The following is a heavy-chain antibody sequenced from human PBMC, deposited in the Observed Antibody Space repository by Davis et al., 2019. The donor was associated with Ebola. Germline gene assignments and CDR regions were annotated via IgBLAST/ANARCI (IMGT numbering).Heavy chain of an antibody. Sequence: SETLSLTCTVSGGSISTYYWSWIRQPPGKGLEWIGYIYYSGSTNYNPSLKSRVTISVDTSKNQFSLKLSSVTAADTAVYYCARSSSWYSVDYWGQGTLVTVSS. V-gene: IGHV4-59*08. D-gene: IGHD6-13*01. CDR1: GGSISTYY. CDR3: ARSSSWYSVDY. J-gene: IGHJ4*02. CDR2: IYYSGST.